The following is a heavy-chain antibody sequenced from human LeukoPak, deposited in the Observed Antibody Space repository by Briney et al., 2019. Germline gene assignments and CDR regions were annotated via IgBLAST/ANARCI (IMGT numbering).Heavy chain of an antibody. D-gene: IGHD2-21*01. CDR2: MNPNSGNT. CDR1: GYTFISYG. V-gene: IGHV1-8*01. J-gene: IGHJ4*02. Sequence: ASVKVSCKASGYTFISYGISWVRQATGQGLEWMGWMNPNSGNTGYAQKFQGRVTMTRNTSISTAYMELSSLRSEDTAVYYCARRAIRADRPPIRPLGYWGQGTLVTVSS. CDR3: ARRAIRADRPPIRPLGY.